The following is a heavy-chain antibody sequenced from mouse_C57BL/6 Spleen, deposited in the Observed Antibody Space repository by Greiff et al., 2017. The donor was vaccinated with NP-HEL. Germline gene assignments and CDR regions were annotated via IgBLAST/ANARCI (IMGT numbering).Heavy chain of an antibody. Sequence: QVQLQQSGAELMKPGASVKLSCKATGYTFTGYWIEWVKQRPGHGLEWIGAILPGSGSTNYNEKFKGKATFTADTSSNTAYMQLSSLTAEDSANYCCAHYGSSSEFAYWGQGTLVTVSA. D-gene: IGHD1-1*01. V-gene: IGHV1-9*01. J-gene: IGHJ3*01. CDR3: AHYGSSSEFAY. CDR1: GYTFTGYW. CDR2: ILPGSGST.